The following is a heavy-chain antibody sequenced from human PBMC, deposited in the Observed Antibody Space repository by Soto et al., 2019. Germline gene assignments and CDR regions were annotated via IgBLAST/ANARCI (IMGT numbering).Heavy chain of an antibody. V-gene: IGHV1-46*01. CDR3: ARSYCSSTSCPVYYYGMDV. CDR2: INPSGGST. CDR1: GYTFTSYY. D-gene: IGHD2-2*01. J-gene: IGHJ6*02. Sequence: ASVKVSCKASGYTFTSYYMHWVRQAPGQGLERMGIINPSGGSTSYAQKFQGRVTMTRDTSTSTVYMELSSLRSEDTAVYYCARSYCSSTSCPVYYYGMDVWGQGTTVTVSS.